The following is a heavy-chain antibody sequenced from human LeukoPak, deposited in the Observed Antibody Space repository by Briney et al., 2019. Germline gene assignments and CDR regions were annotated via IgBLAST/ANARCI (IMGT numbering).Heavy chain of an antibody. CDR2: INFNSGSP. J-gene: IGHJ4*02. D-gene: IGHD2-21*01. Sequence: ASVKVSCKASGYTFTGYYMHWVRQAPGQGLEWMGWINFNSGSPNFAQKFQGRVTMTRDTSISTAYMELSRLTSEDTAVHYCARDIVNSSGFFDYWGQGTLVTVSS. CDR1: GYTFTGYY. V-gene: IGHV1-2*02. CDR3: ARDIVNSSGFFDY.